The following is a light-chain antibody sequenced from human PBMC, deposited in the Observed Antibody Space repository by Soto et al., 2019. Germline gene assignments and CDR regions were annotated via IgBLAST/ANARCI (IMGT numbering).Light chain of an antibody. CDR2: GAS. CDR1: QSVSSN. V-gene: IGKV3-15*01. CDR3: QQYNNWPPWT. J-gene: IGKJ1*01. Sequence: EIVMTQSPATLSVSPGERATLSCRASQSVSSNLDWYQQKPGQAPRLLIYGASIRATGIPVRFSGSGSGTEFTLTISSLQSGDFAVYYCQQYNNWPPWTFGRGTKVEIK.